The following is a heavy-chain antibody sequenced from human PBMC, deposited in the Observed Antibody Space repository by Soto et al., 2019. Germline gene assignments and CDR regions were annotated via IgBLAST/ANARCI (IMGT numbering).Heavy chain of an antibody. CDR1: GGSFSGHY. Sequence: QVQLQQWGAGLLKPSETLSLTCAVYGGSFSGHYWWWIRQPPGKGLEWMGEINHSGSTKDNPSLKSRVTILLDTSKNQFSLKLSSVTAADAAVYYCARGADYYYYGMDVWGQGTTGTVSS. J-gene: IGHJ6*02. CDR3: ARGADYYYYGMDV. V-gene: IGHV4-34*01. CDR2: INHSGST.